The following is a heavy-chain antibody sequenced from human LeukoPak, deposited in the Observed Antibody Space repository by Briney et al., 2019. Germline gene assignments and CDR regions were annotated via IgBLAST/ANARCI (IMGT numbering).Heavy chain of an antibody. J-gene: IGHJ6*03. D-gene: IGHD3-3*01. CDR2: ISAYNGNT. CDR1: GYTLTELS. Sequence: ASVKVSCKVSGYTLTELSMHWVRQAPGQGLEWMGWISAYNGNTNYAQKLQGRVTMTTDTSTSTAYMELRSLRSDDTAVYYCARAYYDFWSGYTHTIYYYYMDVWGKGTTVTVSS. CDR3: ARAYYDFWSGYTHTIYYYYMDV. V-gene: IGHV1-18*01.